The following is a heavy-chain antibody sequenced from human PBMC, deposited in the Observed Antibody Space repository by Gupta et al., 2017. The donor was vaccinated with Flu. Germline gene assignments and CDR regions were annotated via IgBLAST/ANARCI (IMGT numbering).Heavy chain of an antibody. CDR3: AKEGPAAIQLGLYYYGMDV. CDR2: ISWNSGSI. J-gene: IGHJ6*02. D-gene: IGHD2-2*02. V-gene: IGHV3-9*01. CDR1: GFTFDDYA. Sequence: EVQLVESGGGLVQRGRSLRLSCAAPGFTFDDYAMPWVRQAPGKGLEWVSGISWNSGSIGYADSVKGRFTISRDNAKNSLYLQMNSLRAEDTALYYSAKEGPAAIQLGLYYYGMDVWGQGTTVTVSS.